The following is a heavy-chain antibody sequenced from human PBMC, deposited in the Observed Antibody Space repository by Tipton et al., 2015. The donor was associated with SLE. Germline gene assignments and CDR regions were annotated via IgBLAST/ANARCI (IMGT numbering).Heavy chain of an antibody. CDR2: ISYDGSNK. Sequence: SLRLSCAASGFTVSSNYMSWVRQAPGKGLEWVAVISYDGSNKYYADSVKGRFTISRDNSKNTLYLQMNSLRAEDTAVYYCAKTGVEAARHYFDYWGQGTLVTVSS. V-gene: IGHV3-30*18. CDR3: AKTGVEAARHYFDY. D-gene: IGHD6-6*01. J-gene: IGHJ4*02. CDR1: GFTVSSNY.